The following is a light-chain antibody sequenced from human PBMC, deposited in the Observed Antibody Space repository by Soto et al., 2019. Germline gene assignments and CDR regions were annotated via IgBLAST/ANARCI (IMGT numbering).Light chain of an antibody. Sequence: EILMTQSPASLSASAGDRATISCRASQSIRSALGWYQQKPGQPPRLLIYDASNRHTGIPARFSGSGSGTDFTLAISSLQPEDFAMYYCQQYGCSLFSFGPGTKVDIK. J-gene: IGKJ3*01. V-gene: IGKV3D-15*01. CDR3: QQYGCSLFS. CDR1: QSIRSA. CDR2: DAS.